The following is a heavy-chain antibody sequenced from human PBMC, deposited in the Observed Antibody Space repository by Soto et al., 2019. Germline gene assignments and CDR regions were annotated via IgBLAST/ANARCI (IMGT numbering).Heavy chain of an antibody. CDR1: GFTFSSYA. Sequence: EVQLLESGGGLVQPGGSLRLSCAASGFTFSSYAMSWVRQAPGKGLEWVSAISDSGGSTYYADSVKGRFTISRDNSKSTLYLQVSSLRAEDTAVYYCAKDRGGSYYHFDYWGQGTLVTVST. CDR3: AKDRGGSYYHFDY. D-gene: IGHD1-26*01. V-gene: IGHV3-23*01. J-gene: IGHJ4*02. CDR2: ISDSGGST.